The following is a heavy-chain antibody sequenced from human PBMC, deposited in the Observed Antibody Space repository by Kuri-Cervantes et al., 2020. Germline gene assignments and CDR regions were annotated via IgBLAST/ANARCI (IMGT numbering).Heavy chain of an antibody. V-gene: IGHV3-30-3*01. CDR1: GFTFSSYA. Sequence: GGSLRLSCAASGFTFSSYAMHWVRQAPGKGLEWVAVISYDGSNKYYADSVKGRFTISRDNSKNTLYLQMNSLISDDTALYYCARDPYGSGDGYFDYWGQGTLVTVSS. D-gene: IGHD3-10*01. CDR3: ARDPYGSGDGYFDY. J-gene: IGHJ4*02. CDR2: ISYDGSNK.